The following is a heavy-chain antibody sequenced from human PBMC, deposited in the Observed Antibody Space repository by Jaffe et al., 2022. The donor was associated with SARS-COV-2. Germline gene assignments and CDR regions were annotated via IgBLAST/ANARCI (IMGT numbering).Heavy chain of an antibody. Sequence: QVQLQESGPGLVKPSETLSLTCTVSGGSISSFYWSWIRQPPGKGLERIGYIYTSGGTNYNPSLKSRVTISVDTSKNQFSLRLTSVTAADTAVYYCARLISGRFDPWGQGTLVTVSS. V-gene: IGHV4-59*01. CDR2: IYTSGGT. J-gene: IGHJ5*02. CDR1: GGSISSFY. CDR3: ARLISGRFDP. D-gene: IGHD2-15*01.